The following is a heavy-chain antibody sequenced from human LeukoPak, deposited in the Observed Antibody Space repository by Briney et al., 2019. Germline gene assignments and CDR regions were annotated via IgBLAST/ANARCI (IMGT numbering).Heavy chain of an antibody. Sequence: ASVKDSCKASGYTFTGYYMHWVRQAPGQGLEWMGRINPNSGGTNYAQKFQGRVTMTRDTSISTAYMELSRLRSDDTAVYYCARVNYGNTWFDPWGQGTLVTVSS. V-gene: IGHV1-2*06. CDR1: GYTFTGYY. J-gene: IGHJ5*02. CDR3: ARVNYGNTWFDP. CDR2: INPNSGGT. D-gene: IGHD4-17*01.